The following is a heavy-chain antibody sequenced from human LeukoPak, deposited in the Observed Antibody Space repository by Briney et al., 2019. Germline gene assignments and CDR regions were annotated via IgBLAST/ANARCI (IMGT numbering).Heavy chain of an antibody. CDR1: GYSFPSYW. J-gene: IGHJ4*02. V-gene: IGHV5-51*01. CDR2: IYPGDSET. CDR3: ARLSEVVTGTGYFDF. D-gene: IGHD1-20*01. Sequence: GESLKISCKGSGYSFPSYWIGWVRQMPGKGLEWLGIIYPGDSETRYSPSFQGQVTISADKSISTAYLQWSSLKASDTAIYYCARLSEVVTGTGYFDFWGQGTLVTVSS.